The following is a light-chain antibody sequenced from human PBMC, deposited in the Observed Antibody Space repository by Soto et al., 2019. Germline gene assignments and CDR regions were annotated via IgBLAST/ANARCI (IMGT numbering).Light chain of an antibody. CDR2: GAS. CDR1: QSVSSN. CDR3: QQCDYGPIT. J-gene: IGKJ5*01. V-gene: IGKV3D-15*01. Sequence: DRVMTQSPATLSVSRGERATISCRASQSVSSNLAWYQQKPGQAPRLLIYGASSRATGIPDRFSGSGSGTDFTLTISRLQPEDFAVYYCQQCDYGPITFGQGTRLEIK.